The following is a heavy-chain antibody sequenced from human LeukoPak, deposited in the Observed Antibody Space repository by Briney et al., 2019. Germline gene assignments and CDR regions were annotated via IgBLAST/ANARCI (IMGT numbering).Heavy chain of an antibody. V-gene: IGHV4-59*01. CDR3: ASSPSYCSGGSCYPNWFDP. Sequence: SETLSLTCTVSGGSISTYYWSWIRQPPGKGLEWIGYIYYSGSTNYNPSLKSRVTISVDTSKNQFSLKLSSVTAADTAVYYCASSPSYCSGGSCYPNWFDPWGQGTLVTVSS. CDR2: IYYSGST. CDR1: GGSISTYY. J-gene: IGHJ5*02. D-gene: IGHD2-15*01.